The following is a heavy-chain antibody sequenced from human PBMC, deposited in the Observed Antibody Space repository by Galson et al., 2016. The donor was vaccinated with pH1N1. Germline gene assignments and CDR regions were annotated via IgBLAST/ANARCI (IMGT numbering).Heavy chain of an antibody. V-gene: IGHV5-51*03. Sequence: QSGAEVKKPGESLKISCKASGYIFTSQWIAWVRQVPGKGLEWVGVVNPGGSTIRYSPSFQGQVTISSDKSISTACLQWISLRASDTAMYYCARQYDFGDYRGNAFDIWGQGTVVIVSS. CDR2: VNPGGSTI. D-gene: IGHD4-17*01. CDR3: ARQYDFGDYRGNAFDI. CDR1: GYIFTSQW. J-gene: IGHJ3*02.